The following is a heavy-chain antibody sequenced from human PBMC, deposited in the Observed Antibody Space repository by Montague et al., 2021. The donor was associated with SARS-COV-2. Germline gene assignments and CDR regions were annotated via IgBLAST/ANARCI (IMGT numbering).Heavy chain of an antibody. D-gene: IGHD4-23*01. CDR2: ITHGGST. CDR1: GGSLSGFY. V-gene: IGHV4-34*01. CDR3: ARSHDYRGNDYFDS. J-gene: IGHJ4*02. Sequence: SETRSLTCAVYGGSLSGFYWTWIRQAPGKGLEWVGEITHGGSTSYSPALKSRLTISLDTSKNQFSLKLDSVTAADTATYYCARSHDYRGNDYFDSWGQGALVIVSS.